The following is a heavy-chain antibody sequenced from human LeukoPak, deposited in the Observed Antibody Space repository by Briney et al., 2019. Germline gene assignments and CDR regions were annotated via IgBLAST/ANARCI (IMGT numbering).Heavy chain of an antibody. J-gene: IGHJ5*02. V-gene: IGHV4-39*01. Sequence: KAWEILSLTCTVSGGSISSTSYYWDWIRQSPGKGLEWIGTIYYSGSTDYNPSLKSRVTMSVETSKNQFSLKLSSVTAADTAVYYCARNISTVANGARYNWFDPWGQGTLVTVSS. CDR2: IYYSGST. D-gene: IGHD4-11*01. CDR1: GGSISSTSYY. CDR3: ARNISTVANGARYNWFDP.